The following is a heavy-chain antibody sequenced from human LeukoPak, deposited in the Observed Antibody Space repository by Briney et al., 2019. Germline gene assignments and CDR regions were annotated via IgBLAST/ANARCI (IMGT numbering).Heavy chain of an antibody. J-gene: IGHJ6*03. CDR2: ISSSSTYI. D-gene: IGHD6-19*01. Sequence: GGSLRLSCAPSGFTFSNYGMNWVRQAPGKGLEWVSSISSSSTYIYYADSVKGRFTISRDIAKNSLYLQMNSLRAEDTAVYYCAKSSGWNYYYYYMDVWGKGTTVIAPS. V-gene: IGHV3-21*01. CDR3: AKSSGWNYYYYYMDV. CDR1: GFTFSNYG.